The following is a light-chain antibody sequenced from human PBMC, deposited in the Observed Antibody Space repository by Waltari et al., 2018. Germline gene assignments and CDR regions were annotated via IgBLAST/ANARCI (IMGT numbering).Light chain of an antibody. CDR3: AAWDDALNGFQVL. J-gene: IGLJ2*01. CDR1: SSTIGSNY. CDR2: SNK. V-gene: IGLV1-47*02. Sequence: QSVLTQPPSASGTPGQRVTISCSGSSSTIGSNYIYWYQQFPGTAPKLLIYSNKRRPAGLADQFSGSNAGTSAALAISGRRSEDEADYYCAAWDDALNGFQVLFGGVTKLTVL.